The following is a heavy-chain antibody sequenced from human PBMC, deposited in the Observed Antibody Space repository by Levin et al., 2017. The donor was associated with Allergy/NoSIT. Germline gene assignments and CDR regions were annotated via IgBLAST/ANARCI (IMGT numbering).Heavy chain of an antibody. J-gene: IGHJ3*02. CDR2: FDPEDGET. Sequence: GESLKISCKVSGYTLTELSMHWVRQAPGKGLEWMGGFDPEDGETIYAQKFQGRVTMTEDTSTDTAYMELSSLRSEDTAVYYCAISTYYDSSGYCAFDIWGQGTMVTVSS. V-gene: IGHV1-24*01. CDR1: GYTLTELS. D-gene: IGHD3-22*01. CDR3: AISTYYDSSGYCAFDI.